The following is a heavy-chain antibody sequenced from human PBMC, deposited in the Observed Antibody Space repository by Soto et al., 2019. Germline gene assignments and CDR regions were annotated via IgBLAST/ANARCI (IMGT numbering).Heavy chain of an antibody. CDR1: GGSISSYY. J-gene: IGHJ4*02. D-gene: IGHD1-20*01. CDR2: IYYSGST. V-gene: IGHV4-59*08. Sequence: SETLSLTCTVSGGSISSYYWSWIRQPPGKGLEWIGYIYYSGSTNYNPSLKSRVTISVDTSKNQFSLKLSSVTAADTAVYYCASLYNWNDYWGQGTLVTVSS. CDR3: ASLYNWNDY.